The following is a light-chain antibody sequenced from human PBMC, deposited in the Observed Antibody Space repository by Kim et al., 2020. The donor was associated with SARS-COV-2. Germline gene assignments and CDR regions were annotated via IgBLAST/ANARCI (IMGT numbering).Light chain of an antibody. CDR1: QGISSW. V-gene: IGKV1-12*01. CDR2: GAS. Sequence: DIQMTQSPSSVSASVGERVTITCRASQGISSWLVWYQQKPGKAPKLLIYGASSLQSGVPSRFSGSGSGTDFTLTISSLQPEDSATYYCQQANSFPPFFGGGTKVDIK. CDR3: QQANSFPPF. J-gene: IGKJ4*01.